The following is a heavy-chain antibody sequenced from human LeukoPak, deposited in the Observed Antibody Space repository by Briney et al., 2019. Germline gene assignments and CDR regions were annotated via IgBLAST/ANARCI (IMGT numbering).Heavy chain of an antibody. Sequence: SETLSLTCTGSRGSISSYYWSWIRQPPGKGLEWIGYIYYSGSTNYNPSLKSRVTISVDTSKNQFSLKLSSVTAADTAVYYCARPQGLGGFDPWGQGTLVTVSS. D-gene: IGHD6-19*01. CDR3: ARPQGLGGFDP. CDR2: IYYSGST. CDR1: RGSISSYY. J-gene: IGHJ5*02. V-gene: IGHV4-59*08.